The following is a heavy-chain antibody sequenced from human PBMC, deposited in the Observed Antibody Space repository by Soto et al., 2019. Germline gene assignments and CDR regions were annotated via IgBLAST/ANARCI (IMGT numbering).Heavy chain of an antibody. CDR1: GFRFSDYY. CDR2: SSNSGTYT. D-gene: IGHD3-10*02. CDR3: ARSGDNYNVLDF. V-gene: IGHV3-11*06. J-gene: IGHJ4*02. Sequence: LRLSCEASGFRFSDYYMSWIRQAPGKGLEWLSYSSNSGTYTRYADSVKGRFSISRDNAKNSLYLQINSLRGEDTAIYYCARSGDNYNVLDFWGKGTPVTVSS.